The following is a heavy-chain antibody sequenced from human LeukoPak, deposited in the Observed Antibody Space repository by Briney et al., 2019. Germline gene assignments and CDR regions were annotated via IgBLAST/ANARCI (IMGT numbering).Heavy chain of an antibody. Sequence: SETLSLTCAVYGVSFSSSYWTWIRQPPGKGLEWIGEINHRGTTNYSPSLRSRVTISLDTSKNQFSLTLNSVTAADAAVHYCARGRLSTTTTWVFDYWGLGTLVTVSS. D-gene: IGHD4-17*01. J-gene: IGHJ4*02. CDR1: GVSFSSSY. CDR3: ARGRLSTTTTWVFDY. CDR2: INHRGTT. V-gene: IGHV4-34*01.